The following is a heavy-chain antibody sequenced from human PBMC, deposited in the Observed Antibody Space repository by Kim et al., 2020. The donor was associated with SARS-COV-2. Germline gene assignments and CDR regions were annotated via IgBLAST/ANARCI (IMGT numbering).Heavy chain of an antibody. CDR3: ARSPGGRYYKRLQQDDAFDI. D-gene: IGHD3-9*01. J-gene: IGHJ3*02. CDR1: GGSFSGYY. CDR2: INHSGST. V-gene: IGHV4-34*01. Sequence: SETLSLTCAVYGGSFSGYYWSWIRQPPGKGLEWIGEINHSGSTNYNPSLKSRVTISVDTSKNQFSLKLSSVTAADTAVYYCARSPGGRYYKRLQQDDAFDIWGQGTMVTVSS.